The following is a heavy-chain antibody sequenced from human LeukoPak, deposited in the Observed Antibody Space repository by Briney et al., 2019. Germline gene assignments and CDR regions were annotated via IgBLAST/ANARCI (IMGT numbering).Heavy chain of an antibody. CDR1: GGSISSNY. CDR2: IYYSGST. D-gene: IGHD6-13*01. J-gene: IGHJ4*02. Sequence: SETLSLTCTVSGGSISSNYWNWIRQPPGKGRGWIGYIYYSGSTNYNPSLKSRVTISVDTSKSQFSLRLASVTAADTAVYYCASGSAVAAAGDYWGQGTLVTLSS. V-gene: IGHV4-59*01. CDR3: ASGSAVAAAGDY.